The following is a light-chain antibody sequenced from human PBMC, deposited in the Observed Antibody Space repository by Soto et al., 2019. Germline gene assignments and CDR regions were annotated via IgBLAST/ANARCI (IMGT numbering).Light chain of an antibody. J-gene: IGKJ3*01. CDR3: QQYGSSSGFT. CDR1: QSVGSSF. CDR2: GAS. Sequence: EIVLTQSPGTLSLSPGERATLSCRASQSVGSSFLAWYQQKPGQAPRLLIYGASNRATGIPDRFTGSGSGTDFTLTISRLEPEDFAVYYCQQYGSSSGFTFGPGTKVDIK. V-gene: IGKV3-20*01.